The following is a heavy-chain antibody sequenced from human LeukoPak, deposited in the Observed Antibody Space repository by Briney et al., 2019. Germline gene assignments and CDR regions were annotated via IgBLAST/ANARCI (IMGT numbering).Heavy chain of an antibody. CDR2: IYYSGST. J-gene: IGHJ4*02. Sequence: KPSETLSLTCTVSGGSISSGGYYWSWIRQHPGKGLEWIGYIYYSGSTYYNPSLKSRVTISVDTSKNQFSLKLSSVTAADTAVYYCASSWFGEFLPGYWGQGTLVTVSS. V-gene: IGHV4-30-4*08. D-gene: IGHD3-10*01. CDR3: ASSWFGEFLPGY. CDR1: GGSISSGGYY.